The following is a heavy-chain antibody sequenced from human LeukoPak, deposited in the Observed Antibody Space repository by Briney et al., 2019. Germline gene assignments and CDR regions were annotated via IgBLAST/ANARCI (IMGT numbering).Heavy chain of an antibody. CDR3: ARGLDMEVIDY. CDR2: ISSNGGST. CDR1: GFTFSGYA. D-gene: IGHD2-15*01. Sequence: PGGSLRLSCAASGFTFSGYAMHWVRQAPGKGLEYVSAISSNGGSTYYANSVKGRFTISRDNSKNTLYLQMGSLRAEDMAVYYCARGLDMEVIDYWGQGTLVTVSS. V-gene: IGHV3-64*01. J-gene: IGHJ4*02.